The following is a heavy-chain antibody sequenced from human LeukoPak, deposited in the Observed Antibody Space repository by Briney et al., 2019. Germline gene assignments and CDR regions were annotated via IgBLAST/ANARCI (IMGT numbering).Heavy chain of an antibody. Sequence: PSGGSLRLSCAASGFTFSSYSMNWVRQAPGKGLEWVSYISSSSSTIYYADSVKGRFTISRDNAKNSLYLRMNSLRAEDTAVYYCASAPPIVGDAFDIWGQGTMVTVSS. V-gene: IGHV3-48*01. CDR1: GFTFSSYS. J-gene: IGHJ3*02. CDR2: ISSSSSTI. D-gene: IGHD1-26*01. CDR3: ASAPPIVGDAFDI.